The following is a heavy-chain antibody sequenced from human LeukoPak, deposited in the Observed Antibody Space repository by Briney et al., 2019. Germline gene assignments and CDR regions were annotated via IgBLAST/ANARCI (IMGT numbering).Heavy chain of an antibody. V-gene: IGHV4-34*01. Sequence: SETLSLTCAVYGGSFSGYYWSWIRQPPGKGLEWIGEINHSGSTNYNPSLKSRVTISVDTSKNQFSLKLSSVTAADTAVYYCARGGGSGSSAFDYWGQGTLVTVSP. CDR2: INHSGST. D-gene: IGHD3-10*01. CDR3: ARGGGSGSSAFDY. J-gene: IGHJ4*02. CDR1: GGSFSGYY.